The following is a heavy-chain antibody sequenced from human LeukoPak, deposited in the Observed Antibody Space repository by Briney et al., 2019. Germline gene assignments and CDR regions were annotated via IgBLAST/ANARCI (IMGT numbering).Heavy chain of an antibody. Sequence: GASVTVSCKASGYTFTSYGISWVRQAPGQGLEWMGWISAYNGNTNYAQKLQGRVTMTTDTSTSTAYMELRSLRSDDTAVYYCAREYYLGYYYGSGARDWGQGTLVTVSS. D-gene: IGHD3-10*01. CDR2: ISAYNGNT. V-gene: IGHV1-18*01. CDR3: AREYYLGYYYGSGARD. CDR1: GYTFTSYG. J-gene: IGHJ4*02.